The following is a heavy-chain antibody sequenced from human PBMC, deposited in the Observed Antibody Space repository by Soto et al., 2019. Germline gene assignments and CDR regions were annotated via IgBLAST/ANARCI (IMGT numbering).Heavy chain of an antibody. J-gene: IGHJ3*02. CDR2: IKQDGSEK. Sequence: EVQLVESGGGLVQPGGSLRLSCAASGFTFSSYWMSWVRQAPGKGLEWVANIKQDGSEKYYVDSVKGRFTISRDNAKNSLYLQMNSLRAEDTAVYYCARDLFGEHYASDIWGQGTMVTVSS. CDR1: GFTFSSYW. D-gene: IGHD3-16*01. V-gene: IGHV3-7*03. CDR3: ARDLFGEHYASDI.